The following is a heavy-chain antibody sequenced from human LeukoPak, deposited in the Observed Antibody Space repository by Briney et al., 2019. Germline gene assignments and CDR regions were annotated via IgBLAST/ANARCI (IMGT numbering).Heavy chain of an antibody. CDR2: ISNSGHYT. J-gene: IGHJ4*02. V-gene: IGHV3-11*03. Sequence: GGSLRLSCAVSGFSFAAEYMSWIRQAPGQGLEWVSYISNSGHYTNYADSVEGRLTISRDNAENSLYLQMSSLRAEDTAVYYCARSRGAGPGAYFDYWGQGTLVTVTS. CDR3: ARSRGAGPGAYFDY. D-gene: IGHD6-19*01. CDR1: GFSFAAEY.